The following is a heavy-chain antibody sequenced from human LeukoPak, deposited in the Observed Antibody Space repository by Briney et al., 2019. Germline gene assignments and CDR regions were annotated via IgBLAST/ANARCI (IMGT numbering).Heavy chain of an antibody. CDR3: ARGSQRYQLLLGRFQH. CDR2: IIPIFGTA. CDR1: GGTFSSYA. V-gene: IGHV1-69*13. Sequence: GASVKVSCKASGGTFSSYAISWVRQAPGQGLEWMGGIIPIFGTANYAQKFQGRVTITADESTSTAYMELSSLRSEDTAVYYCARGSQRYQLLLGRFQHWGQGTLVTVSS. D-gene: IGHD2-2*01. J-gene: IGHJ1*01.